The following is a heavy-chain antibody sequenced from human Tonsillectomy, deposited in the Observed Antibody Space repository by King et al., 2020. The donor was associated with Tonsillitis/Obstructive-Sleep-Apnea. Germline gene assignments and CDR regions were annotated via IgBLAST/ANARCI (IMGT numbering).Heavy chain of an antibody. J-gene: IGHJ4*02. CDR2: IYSGGNI. CDR1: GFTVSSNH. D-gene: IGHD3-16*02. V-gene: IGHV3-66*01. Sequence: VQLVESGGGLVQPGGSLRLSCAASGFTVSSNHMSWVRQAPGKGLEWVSAIYSGGNIHYADSVKGRFTISRDNSKNTLYVQMNSLRAEDTAVYYCARGLVNPGYFDYWGQGTLATVSS. CDR3: ARGLVNPGYFDY.